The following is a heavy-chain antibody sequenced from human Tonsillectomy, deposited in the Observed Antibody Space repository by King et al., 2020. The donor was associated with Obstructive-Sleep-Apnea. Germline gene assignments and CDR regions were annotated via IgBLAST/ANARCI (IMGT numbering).Heavy chain of an antibody. CDR1: GFTFSSYW. Sequence: VQLVESGGGLVQPGGSLRLSCAASGFTFSSYWMHWVRQAPGKGLVWVSRINSDGSSTSYADSVKGRFTISRDNAKNTLYLQMNSLRAEDTAVYYCASPDYYGSGSTERYYYGMDVCGQGTPVTVSS. D-gene: IGHD3-10*01. CDR3: ASPDYYGSGSTERYYYGMDV. CDR2: INSDGSST. J-gene: IGHJ6*02. V-gene: IGHV3-74*01.